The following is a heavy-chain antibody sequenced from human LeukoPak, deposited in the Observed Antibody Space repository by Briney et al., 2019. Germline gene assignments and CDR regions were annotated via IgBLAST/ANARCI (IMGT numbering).Heavy chain of an antibody. V-gene: IGHV3-21*01. CDR2: ISSSSSYI. Sequence: GGSLRLSCAASGFTFSSYSMNWVRQAPGKGLEWVSSISSSSSYIYYADSVKGRFTISRDNAKNSLYLQMNSLRAEDTAVYYCARLLTVYCSGGSCHDYWGQGTLVTVSS. CDR3: ARLLTVYCSGGSCHDY. D-gene: IGHD2-15*01. CDR1: GFTFSSYS. J-gene: IGHJ4*02.